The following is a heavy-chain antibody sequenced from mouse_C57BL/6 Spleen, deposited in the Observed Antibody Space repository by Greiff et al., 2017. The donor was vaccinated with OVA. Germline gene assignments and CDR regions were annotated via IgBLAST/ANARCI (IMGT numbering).Heavy chain of an antibody. CDR3: ARRYGSSSWYFDY. J-gene: IGHJ2*01. Sequence: QVQLQQSGPELVKPGASVKISCTASGYTFTDYYINWVKQRPGQGLEWIGWINPGSGNTKYNEKFKGKATLTVDTSSSTDYMQRSSLTSEDSAVYFSARRYGSSSWYFDYWGQGTTLTVSS. CDR2: INPGSGNT. V-gene: IGHV1-84*01. D-gene: IGHD1-1*01. CDR1: GYTFTDYY.